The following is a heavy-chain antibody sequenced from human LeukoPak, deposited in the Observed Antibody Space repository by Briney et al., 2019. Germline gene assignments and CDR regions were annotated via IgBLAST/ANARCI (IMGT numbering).Heavy chain of an antibody. D-gene: IGHD3-22*01. J-gene: IGHJ4*02. Sequence: GGSLRLSCAASGFTVSSNYMSWVRQAPGKGLEWVSVIYSGGTTYYADSVKGRFTIYRHNSKNTLYLQMNSLRAEDTAVYYCARVDSSGYYSCSDYWGQGTLVTVSS. CDR3: ARVDSSGYYSCSDY. V-gene: IGHV3-53*04. CDR2: IYSGGTT. CDR1: GFTVSSNY.